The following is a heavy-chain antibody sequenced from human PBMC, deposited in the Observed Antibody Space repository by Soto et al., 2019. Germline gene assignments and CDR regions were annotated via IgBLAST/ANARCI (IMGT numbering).Heavy chain of an antibody. CDR3: ARDKRIQLWSNYYYYYGMDV. CDR1: GFTFSSYW. V-gene: IGHV3-7*05. Sequence: GGSLRLSYAASGFTFSSYWMSWVRQAPGKGLEWVANIKQDGSEKYYVDSVKGRFTISRDNAKNSLYLQMNSLRAEDTAVYYCARDKRIQLWSNYYYYYGMDVWGQGTTVTVSS. J-gene: IGHJ6*02. D-gene: IGHD5-18*01. CDR2: IKQDGSEK.